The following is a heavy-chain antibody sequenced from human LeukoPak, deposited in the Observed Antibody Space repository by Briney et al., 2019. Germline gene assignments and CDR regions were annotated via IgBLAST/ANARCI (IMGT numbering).Heavy chain of an antibody. D-gene: IGHD2-2*01. Sequence: GASVKVSCKASGYTFTDYYMHWVRQAPGQGLEWMGRINPNSGGTNYAQKFQGRVTMTRDTSISTAYMELSRLRSDDTAVYYCARHVYWRSTSCSYYYYYMDVWGKGTTVTVSS. CDR2: INPNSGGT. CDR1: GYTFTDYY. V-gene: IGHV1-2*06. CDR3: ARHVYWRSTSCSYYYYYMDV. J-gene: IGHJ6*03.